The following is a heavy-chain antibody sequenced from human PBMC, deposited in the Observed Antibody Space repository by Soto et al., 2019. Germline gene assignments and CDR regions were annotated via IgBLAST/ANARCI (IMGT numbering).Heavy chain of an antibody. J-gene: IGHJ5*02. D-gene: IGHD6-6*01. CDR1: GASMSSGGYY. CDR3: ARDRHNNFFDP. V-gene: IGHV4-31*03. CDR2: IYYSGST. Sequence: QVQLQESGPGLVKPSQTLSLTCTVSGASMSSGGYYWIWIRQSPGKGLEWIGYIYYSGSTDYNPSLDSRVAISLDTSRSQFSLTLHSVTAADMAIYYCARDRHNNFFDPWGQGTLVTVSS.